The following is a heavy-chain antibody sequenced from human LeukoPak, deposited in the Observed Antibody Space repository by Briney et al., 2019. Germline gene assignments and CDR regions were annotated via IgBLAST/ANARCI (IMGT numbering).Heavy chain of an antibody. J-gene: IGHJ4*02. Sequence: SETLSLTCAVSSGSLSGYSWGWIRQAPGKGLDWIGEIHHSGSTTYNSSLKNRVTISLDKPKSQFSLILTSVTAADTAVYYCTRQSGTVTPIDYWGGGILVTVSS. V-gene: IGHV4-34*01. CDR1: SGSLSGYS. D-gene: IGHD4-17*01. CDR3: TRQSGTVTPIDY. CDR2: IHHSGST.